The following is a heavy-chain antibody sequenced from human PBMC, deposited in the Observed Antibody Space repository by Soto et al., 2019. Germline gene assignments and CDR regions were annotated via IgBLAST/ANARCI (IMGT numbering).Heavy chain of an antibody. V-gene: IGHV1-69*01. Sequence: QVQLVQSGAEVKKPGSSVKVSCKASGDTFSSYAINWVRQAPGQGLEWMGGIIPMFGTANYAQKFKGRGTITAGESTSTVYMELGSLRSEDTAVYYCARVGPAHYYDSSGYYSPLDYWGQGTLVTVSS. J-gene: IGHJ4*02. CDR2: IIPMFGTA. CDR3: ARVGPAHYYDSSGYYSPLDY. D-gene: IGHD3-22*01. CDR1: GDTFSSYA.